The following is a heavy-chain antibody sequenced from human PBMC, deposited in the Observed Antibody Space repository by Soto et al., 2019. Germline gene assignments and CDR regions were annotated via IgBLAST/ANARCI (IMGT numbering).Heavy chain of an antibody. CDR1: GGTFSSYA. Sequence: QVQLVQSGAEVKKPGSSVKVSCKASGGTFSSYAISWVRQAPGQGLEWMGGIIPIFGTANYAQKFQGRVTITADESTSTAYMELSSLRSEDTAVYYCAVEPANDYGDYRGDWFDPWGQGTLFTVSS. D-gene: IGHD4-17*01. V-gene: IGHV1-69*01. CDR3: AVEPANDYGDYRGDWFDP. J-gene: IGHJ5*02. CDR2: IIPIFGTA.